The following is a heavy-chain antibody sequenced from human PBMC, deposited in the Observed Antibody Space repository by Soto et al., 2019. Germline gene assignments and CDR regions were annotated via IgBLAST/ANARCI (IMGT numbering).Heavy chain of an antibody. CDR2: MNPNSGHT. CDR3: ASDMSTT. V-gene: IGHV1-8*01. Sequence: QVQLVQSGAEVKKPGASVKVSCKASGYPFTSHDINWMRQATGQGLEWMGWMNPNSGHTNYAQKFHGRVTLTRDTPISTAYMELTSLRSEDTAIYYCASDMSTTWGQGTLVTVSS. D-gene: IGHD2-2*01. J-gene: IGHJ5*02. CDR1: GYPFTSHD.